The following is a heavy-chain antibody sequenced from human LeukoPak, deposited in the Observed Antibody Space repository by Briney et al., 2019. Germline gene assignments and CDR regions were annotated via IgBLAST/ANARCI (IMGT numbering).Heavy chain of an antibody. J-gene: IGHJ4*02. Sequence: PGGSLRLSCAASGFSFNNNAMSWVRQAPGKGLEWVAFISDDGSRQHYADSVKGRFTISRDNSKNTLNLQMNSLRAEDTAVYYCVKDRTGTYTLDYWGQGTLVTVSS. CDR1: GFSFNNNA. CDR3: VKDRTGTYTLDY. D-gene: IGHD3-10*01. CDR2: ISDDGSRQ. V-gene: IGHV3-30-3*01.